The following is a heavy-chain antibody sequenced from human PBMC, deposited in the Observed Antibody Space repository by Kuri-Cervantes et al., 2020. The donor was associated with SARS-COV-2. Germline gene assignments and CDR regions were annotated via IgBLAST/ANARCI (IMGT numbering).Heavy chain of an antibody. CDR2: IYHSGST. V-gene: IGHV4-39*01. CDR3: ASLLSYYDYVWGSYWYYYFDY. Sequence: ESLKISCTVSGGPISSSSYYWGWIRLPPGKGLGWPGSIYHSGSTYYNPSLKSRVTISVDTSKNLFSLKLSSVTAADTAVYYCASLLSYYDYVWGSYWYYYFDYWGQGTLVTVSS. CDR1: GGPISSSSYY. J-gene: IGHJ4*02. D-gene: IGHD3-16*01.